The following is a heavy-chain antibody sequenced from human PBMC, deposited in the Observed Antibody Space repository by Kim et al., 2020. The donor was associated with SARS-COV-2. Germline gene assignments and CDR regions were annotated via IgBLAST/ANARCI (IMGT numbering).Heavy chain of an antibody. CDR1: GYTFTSYA. Sequence: ASVKVSCKASGYTFTSYAMHWVRQAPGQRLEWMGWINAGNGNTKYSQKFQGRVTITRDTSASTAYMELSSLRSEDTAVYYCAREGIYDCGGDCPYYWGQGTLVTVSS. V-gene: IGHV1-3*01. CDR3: AREGIYDCGGDCPYY. J-gene: IGHJ4*02. CDR2: INAGNGNT. D-gene: IGHD2-21*02.